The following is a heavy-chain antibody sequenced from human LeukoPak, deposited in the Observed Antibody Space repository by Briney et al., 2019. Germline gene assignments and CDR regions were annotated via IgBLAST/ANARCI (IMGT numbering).Heavy chain of an antibody. Sequence: PGGSLRLSCAASGFTLNNAWISWVRQALGKGLEWVGRVKSKTDGGATDYAAPVKGRFTISRDDSENTLYLQMNSPKIEDTAVYYCTTGGSSWTFGGYWGQGTLVTVSS. J-gene: IGHJ4*02. CDR3: TTGGSSWTFGGY. V-gene: IGHV3-15*01. CDR1: GFTLNNAW. CDR2: VKSKTDGGAT. D-gene: IGHD6-13*01.